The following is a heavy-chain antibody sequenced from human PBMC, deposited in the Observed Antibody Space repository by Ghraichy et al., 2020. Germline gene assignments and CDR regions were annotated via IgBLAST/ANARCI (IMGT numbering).Heavy chain of an antibody. J-gene: IGHJ4*02. V-gene: IGHV3-30*18. D-gene: IGHD5-18*01. CDR1: GFTFSSYG. CDR3: AKDRRGIQLWSWYFDY. CDR2: ISYDGSNK. Sequence: GGSLRLSCAASGFTFSSYGMHWVRQAPGKGLEWVAVISYDGSNKYYADSVKGRFTISRDNSKNTLYLQMNSLRAEDTAVYYCAKDRRGIQLWSWYFDYWGQGTLVTVSS.